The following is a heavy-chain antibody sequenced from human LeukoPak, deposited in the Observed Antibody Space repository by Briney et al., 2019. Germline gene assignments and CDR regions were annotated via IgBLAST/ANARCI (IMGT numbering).Heavy chain of an antibody. Sequence: PGGSLRLSCAASGFTFSSYWMSWVRQAPGKGLEWVANIKQDGSEKYYVDSVKGRFTISRDNAKNSLYLQMNSLRAEDTAVYYCAKDQARNYYDSSGFDYWGQGTLVTVSS. J-gene: IGHJ4*02. D-gene: IGHD3-22*01. CDR3: AKDQARNYYDSSGFDY. CDR1: GFTFSSYW. CDR2: IKQDGSEK. V-gene: IGHV3-7*01.